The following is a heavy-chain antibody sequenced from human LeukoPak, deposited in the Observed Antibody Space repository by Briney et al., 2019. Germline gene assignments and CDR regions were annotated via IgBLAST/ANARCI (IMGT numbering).Heavy chain of an antibody. CDR1: GFPFSSYW. CDR2: INQDGSDK. Sequence: GGSLRLSCAASGFPFSSYWMNWVRPAPGKGLEGVATINQDGSDKYYLDSVKGRVTISRENAKNEMYLEMNSLRAEDTAVYYCAKDLGYKWSVADHWGQGTLVTVSS. V-gene: IGHV3-7*03. J-gene: IGHJ4*02. CDR3: AKDLGYKWSVADH. D-gene: IGHD1-20*01.